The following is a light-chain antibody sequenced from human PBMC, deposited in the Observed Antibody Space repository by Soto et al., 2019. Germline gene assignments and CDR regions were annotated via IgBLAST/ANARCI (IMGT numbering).Light chain of an antibody. J-gene: IGLJ1*01. V-gene: IGLV2-14*01. Sequence: QSVLTQPASVSGSPGQSITISCTGTSSDVGGYDYVSCYQLHPGKAPKLMVFEVSNRPSGVSYRFSGSKAGNTASLTISGLQAEDEADDFCSSYSISTAYLFGTGTKVAV. CDR2: EVS. CDR1: SSDVGGYDY. CDR3: SSYSISTAYL.